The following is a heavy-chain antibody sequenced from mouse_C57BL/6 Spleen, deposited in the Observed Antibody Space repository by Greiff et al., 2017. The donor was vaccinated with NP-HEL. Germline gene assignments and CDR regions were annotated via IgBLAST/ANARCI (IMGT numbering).Heavy chain of an antibody. CDR3: TYYYGSSSWFAY. CDR2: IDPETGGT. J-gene: IGHJ3*01. V-gene: IGHV1-15*01. CDR1: GYTFTDYE. Sequence: VQGVESGAELVRPGASVTLSCKASGYTFTDYEMHWVKQTPVHGLEWIGAIDPETGGTAYNQKFKGKAILTADKSSSTAYMELRSLTSEDSAVYYCTYYYGSSSWFAYWGQGTLVTVSA. D-gene: IGHD1-1*01.